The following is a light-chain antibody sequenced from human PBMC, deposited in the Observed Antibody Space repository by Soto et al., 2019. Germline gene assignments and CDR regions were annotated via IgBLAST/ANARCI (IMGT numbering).Light chain of an antibody. V-gene: IGLV2-14*01. CDR2: DVS. J-gene: IGLJ1*01. Sequence: QSVLTQPASVSGSPGQSITISCTGTGSDVGGYNYVSWYQQHPGKAPKLMIYDVSNRPSGVSNRFSGSKSGNTASLTISGLQAEDEADYYCSSYTSSNYVFGTGTKLTVL. CDR1: GSDVGGYNY. CDR3: SSYTSSNYV.